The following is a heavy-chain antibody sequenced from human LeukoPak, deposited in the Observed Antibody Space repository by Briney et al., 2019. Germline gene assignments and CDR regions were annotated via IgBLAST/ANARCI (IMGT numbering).Heavy chain of an antibody. CDR2: ITTNNGNT. CDR3: ARADYCSSTSCYNSYMDV. J-gene: IGHJ6*03. D-gene: IGHD2-2*02. V-gene: IGHV1-18*01. Sequence: ASVNVSCKASGYTFTSYGISWVRQAPGQGLEWMGWITTNNGNTYYAQKLQGRVTMTTDTSTTTAYMELRSLRSDDTAVYYCARADYCSSTSCYNSYMDVWGKGTTVTVSS. CDR1: GYTFTSYG.